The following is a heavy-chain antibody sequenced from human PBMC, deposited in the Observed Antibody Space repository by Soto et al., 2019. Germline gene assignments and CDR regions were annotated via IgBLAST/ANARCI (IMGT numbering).Heavy chain of an antibody. CDR1: GFSFNTYY. Sequence: QVQLVQSGAELKKPGASVSLSCKASGFSFNTYYIHWVRQSPGEGLQWMGVINPSNDFTSYPQKFQGSVSMNADMSTTTVYLELSSLKSEDTAVYFCARDWPDTYCGGDCPLGYYYHGMDVWGQGTAVTVSS. J-gene: IGHJ6*02. V-gene: IGHV1-46*02. CDR3: ARDWPDTYCGGDCPLGYYYHGMDV. D-gene: IGHD2-21*02. CDR2: INPSNDFT.